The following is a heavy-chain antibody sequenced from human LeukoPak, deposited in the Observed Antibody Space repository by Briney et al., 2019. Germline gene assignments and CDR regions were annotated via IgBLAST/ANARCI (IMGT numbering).Heavy chain of an antibody. J-gene: IGHJ5*02. CDR3: ARVFCSSTSCPNWFDP. CDR1: GFTFSSYW. CDR2: INSDGSST. Sequence: PGGSLRLSCAAPGFTFSSYWMHWVRQAPGKGLVWVSRINSDGSSTSYADSVKGRFTISRDNAKNTLYLQTNSLRAEDTAVYYCARVFCSSTSCPNWFDPWGQGTLVTVSS. V-gene: IGHV3-74*01. D-gene: IGHD2-2*01.